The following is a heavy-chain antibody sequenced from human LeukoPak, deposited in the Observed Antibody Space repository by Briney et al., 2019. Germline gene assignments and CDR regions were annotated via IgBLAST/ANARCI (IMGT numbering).Heavy chain of an antibody. CDR3: ASHKGRDY. V-gene: IGHV3-21*01. CDR1: GFTFSSYS. J-gene: IGHJ4*02. Sequence: GGSLRLSCAASGFTFSSYSMNWVRQAPGKGLEGVSSISSSSSYIYYADSVKGRFTISRDNAKNSLYLQMNSLRAEDTAVYCCASHKGRDYWGQGTLVTVSS. CDR2: ISSSSSYI.